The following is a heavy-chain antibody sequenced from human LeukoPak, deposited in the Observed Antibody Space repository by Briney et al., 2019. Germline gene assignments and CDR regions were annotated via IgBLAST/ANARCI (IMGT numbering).Heavy chain of an antibody. J-gene: IGHJ4*02. Sequence: GRSLRLSCAASGFTFSSYGMHWVRQAPGKGLEWVAIIWYDGSNKYYADSVKGRFTISRDNSKNTLYLQMNSLRAEDTAVYYCARASGAYPSDFDYWGQGTLVTVSS. D-gene: IGHD4/OR15-4a*01. CDR2: IWYDGSNK. V-gene: IGHV3-33*01. CDR1: GFTFSSYG. CDR3: ARASGAYPSDFDY.